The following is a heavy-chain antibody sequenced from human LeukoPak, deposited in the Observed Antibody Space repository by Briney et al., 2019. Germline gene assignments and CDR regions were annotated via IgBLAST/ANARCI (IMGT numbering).Heavy chain of an antibody. V-gene: IGHV3-23*01. J-gene: IGHJ4*02. D-gene: IGHD3-22*01. Sequence: PGGSLRLSCAVSGITLSNYGMSWVRQAPGKGLEWVAGISGSGGRTNYADSVKGRFTISRDNPKNTLYLQMNSLRVEDTAVYFCAKRGVVIRVILVGFHKEAYYFDSWGQGALSPSPQ. CDR2: ISGSGGRT. CDR3: AKRGVVIRVILVGFHKEAYYFDS. CDR1: GITLSNYG.